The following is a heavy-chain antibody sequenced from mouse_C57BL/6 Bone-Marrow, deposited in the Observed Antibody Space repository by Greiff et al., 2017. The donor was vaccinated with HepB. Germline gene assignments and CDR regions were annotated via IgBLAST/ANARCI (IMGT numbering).Heavy chain of an antibody. J-gene: IGHJ2*01. CDR3: ARSSSPTVVAYYFDY. CDR1: GFTFTDYY. D-gene: IGHD1-1*01. Sequence: EVKLVESGGGLVQPGGYLSLSCAASGFTFTDYYMSWVRQPPGKALEWLGFIRNKANGYTTEYSASVKGRFTISRDNSQSILYLQMNALRAEDSATYYCARSSSPTVVAYYFDYWGQGTTLTVSS. CDR2: IRNKANGYTT. V-gene: IGHV7-3*01.